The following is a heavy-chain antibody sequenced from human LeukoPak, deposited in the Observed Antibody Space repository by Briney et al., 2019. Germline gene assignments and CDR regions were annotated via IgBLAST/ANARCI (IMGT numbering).Heavy chain of an antibody. CDR1: GYTFTDYY. V-gene: IGHV1-2*02. CDR3: ARAYDNNDYFDY. CDR2: INPNSGGT. D-gene: IGHD3-22*01. Sequence: ASVTVSFKASGYTFTDYYMHWVRQAPGQGLEWMGWINPNSGGTSYAQKFQGRVTMTRDTSISTAYMELTRLRFDDTAVYYCARAYDNNDYFDYWGQGTLVTVSS. J-gene: IGHJ4*02.